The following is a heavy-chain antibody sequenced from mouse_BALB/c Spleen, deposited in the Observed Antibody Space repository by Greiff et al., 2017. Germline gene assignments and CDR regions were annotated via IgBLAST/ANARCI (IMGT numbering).Heavy chain of an antibody. D-gene: IGHD2-4*01. J-gene: IGHJ4*01. CDR3: TRGIYYDYDGRVTKDY. CDR1: GYTFTSYY. Sequence: VKLMESGAELVKPGASVKLSCKASGYTFTSYYMYWVKQRPGQGLEWIGEINPSNGGTNFNEKFKSKATLTVDKSSSTAYMQLSSLTSEDSAVYYCTRGIYYDYDGRVTKDYWGQGTSVTVSS. V-gene: IGHV1S81*02. CDR2: INPSNGGT.